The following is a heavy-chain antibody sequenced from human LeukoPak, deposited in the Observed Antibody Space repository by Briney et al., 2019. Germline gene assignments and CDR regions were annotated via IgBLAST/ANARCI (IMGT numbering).Heavy chain of an antibody. J-gene: IGHJ1*01. Sequence: ASVKVSCKPSGYTFTDYYIHWVRQAPGQGLEWMGWVNSNSGGTNYEQKFQGRVNMTRDTSISTAYMDLSSLRSDDTAMYYCARGSNVENFQHWGQGTLVTVSS. CDR2: VNSNSGGT. CDR3: ARGSNVENFQH. V-gene: IGHV1-2*02. CDR1: GYTFTDYY. D-gene: IGHD4-11*01.